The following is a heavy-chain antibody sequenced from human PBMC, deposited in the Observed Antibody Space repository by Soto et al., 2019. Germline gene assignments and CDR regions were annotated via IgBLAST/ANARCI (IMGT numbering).Heavy chain of an antibody. CDR3: ATASSSPAPHYGMDV. V-gene: IGHV1-24*01. CDR2: FDPEDGET. J-gene: IGHJ6*02. Sequence: QVQLVQSGAEVTKPGASVKVSCKVSGYTLTELSMHWVRQAPGKGLEGMGGFDPEDGETIYAQKFQGRVTMTEDTYTDTPYMELSSLRSEDTAVYYCATASSSPAPHYGMDVWGQGTTVTVSS. CDR1: GYTLTELS. D-gene: IGHD6-13*01.